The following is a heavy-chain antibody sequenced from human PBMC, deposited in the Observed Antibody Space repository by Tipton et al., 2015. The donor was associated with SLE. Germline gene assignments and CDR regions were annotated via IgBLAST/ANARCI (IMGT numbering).Heavy chain of an antibody. V-gene: IGHV3-30-3*01. Sequence: QLVQSGGRVVQPGRSLRLSCAASEFTFNNYPMHWVRQAPGKGLEWVAVISYDGSNNYYADSVKGRFTISRDNSKNSLYLQMNSLKAEDTAVYYCARVVGAAFFDYCGQGTLVTVSS. CDR3: ARVVGAAFFDY. CDR2: ISYDGSNN. CDR1: EFTFNNYP. D-gene: IGHD1-26*01. J-gene: IGHJ4*02.